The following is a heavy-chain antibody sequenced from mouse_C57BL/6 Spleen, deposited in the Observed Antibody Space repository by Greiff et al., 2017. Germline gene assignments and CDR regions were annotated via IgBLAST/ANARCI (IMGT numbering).Heavy chain of an antibody. CDR1: GYTFTDYW. D-gene: IGHD1-1*01. Sequence: VQLLESGAELMKPGASVKLSCKASGYTFTDYWMNWVKQSPGKGLEWIGGIIPRRGSTNYNEKFKGKATFTVDTSSSTAYMQLSSLTTEDSAVYYCASYYCLYWYFDFWGQGTPVTVSS. J-gene: IGHJ1*01. CDR2: IIPRRGST. V-gene: IGHV1-9*01. CDR3: ASYYCLYWYFDF.